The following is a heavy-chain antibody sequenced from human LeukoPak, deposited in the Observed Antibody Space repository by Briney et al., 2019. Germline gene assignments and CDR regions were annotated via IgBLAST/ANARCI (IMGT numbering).Heavy chain of an antibody. CDR1: GFTFNTFN. Sequence: WRSLRLSCSASGFTFNTFNMNWVRQAPGKGLEEVSSITSGGDYIYYADSVKGRFTTSRDNAKNSLSLQLNSLRVEDTAVYYCARGHYDVLAASYKWTPDYWGQGTLVTVSS. D-gene: IGHD3-9*01. J-gene: IGHJ4*02. CDR2: ITSGGDYI. CDR3: ARGHYDVLAASYKWTPDY. V-gene: IGHV3-21*01.